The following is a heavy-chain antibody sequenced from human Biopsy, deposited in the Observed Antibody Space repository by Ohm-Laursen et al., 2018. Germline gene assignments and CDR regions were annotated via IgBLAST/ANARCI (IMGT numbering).Heavy chain of an antibody. CDR3: ARGSNDFGGLYFPR. CDR2: ISYTGYT. CDR1: GGSFTGHY. D-gene: IGHD4-23*01. V-gene: IGHV4-59*11. Sequence: SDTLSLTCTVSGGSFTGHYWSWIRQPPGKGLVGIVHISYTGYTSYNASLKSRVTISVDTSRNHFPLRLSSLTAADTAVYYCARGSNDFGGLYFPRWGQGTLLTVSS. J-gene: IGHJ4*02.